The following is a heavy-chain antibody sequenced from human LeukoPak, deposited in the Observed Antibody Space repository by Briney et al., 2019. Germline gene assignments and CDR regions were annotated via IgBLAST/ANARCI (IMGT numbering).Heavy chain of an antibody. D-gene: IGHD3-22*01. V-gene: IGHV2-5*01. Sequence: SGPTLVNPTQTLTLTCTFSGFSLTTSGVGVGWIRQPPGKALEWLALIYWNDDKHYSPSLKSRLTITKDTSKNQVVLTMTNMDPVDTATYYCAQAYDSSGYYSGSFAYWGQGTLVTVSS. J-gene: IGHJ4*02. CDR1: GFSLTTSGVG. CDR3: AQAYDSSGYYSGSFAY. CDR2: IYWNDDK.